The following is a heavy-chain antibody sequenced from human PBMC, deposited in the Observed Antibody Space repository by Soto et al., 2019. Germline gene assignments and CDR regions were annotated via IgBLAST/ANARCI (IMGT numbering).Heavy chain of an antibody. Sequence: PSATLSLTCTLPRSSISSYYCSWIRQPPGKGLELIGYIYYSGSTNYNPSLKSRVTISVDTSKNLFSLKLSSVTAADTAVYYCARLGAQEIDPWGQGTLVTVS. CDR1: RSSISSYY. CDR3: ARLGAQEIDP. J-gene: IGHJ5*02. CDR2: IYYSGST. V-gene: IGHV4-59*08. D-gene: IGHD3-16*01.